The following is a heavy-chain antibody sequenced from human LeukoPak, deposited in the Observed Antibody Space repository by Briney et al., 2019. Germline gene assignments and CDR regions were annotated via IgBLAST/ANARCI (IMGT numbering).Heavy chain of an antibody. CDR3: ARGWSVQALYYFDY. CDR1: GFTFSTYW. J-gene: IGHJ4*02. CDR2: INHSGST. V-gene: IGHV4-34*01. D-gene: IGHD3-3*01. Sequence: PGGSLRLSCAASGFTFSTYWMSWVRQPPGKGLEWIGEINHSGSTNCNPSLKSRVTISVDTSKNQFSLKLSSVTAADTAVYYCARGWSVQALYYFDYWGQGTLVTVSS.